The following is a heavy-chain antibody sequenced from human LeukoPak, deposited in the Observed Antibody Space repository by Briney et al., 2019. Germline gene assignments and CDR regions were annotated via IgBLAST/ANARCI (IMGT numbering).Heavy chain of an antibody. CDR2: INPNSGGT. V-gene: IGHV1-2*02. CDR3: ARGVVTATFYYYMDV. D-gene: IGHD2-15*01. J-gene: IGHJ6*03. CDR1: GYTFTGYY. Sequence: ASVKVSCQPSGYTFTGYYIQWVRQAPNQGLEWMGWINPNSGGTNYAQKFQGRVTMTRDTSISTAYMELSRLRSDDTAVHYCARGVVTATFYYYMDVWGKGTTVTVSS.